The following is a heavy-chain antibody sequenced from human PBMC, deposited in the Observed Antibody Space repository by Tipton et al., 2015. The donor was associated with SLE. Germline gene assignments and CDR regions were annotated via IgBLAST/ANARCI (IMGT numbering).Heavy chain of an antibody. CDR2: ISWVSDDV. CDR1: GFTFDNYA. V-gene: IGHV3-9*01. CDR3: AKDMDYFGSQSPLEY. D-gene: IGHD3-10*01. J-gene: IGHJ4*02. Sequence: SLRLSCAASGFTFDNYAMHWVRQVPGKGLEWVSGISWVSDDVNYADSVKGRFTISRDNAKNSLYLQMNSLKIEDTALYYCAKDMDYFGSQSPLEYWGQGILVTVSS.